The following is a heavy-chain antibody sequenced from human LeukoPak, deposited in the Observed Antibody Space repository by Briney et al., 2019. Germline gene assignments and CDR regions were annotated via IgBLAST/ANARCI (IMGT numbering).Heavy chain of an antibody. D-gene: IGHD4-23*01. CDR2: IKQDGSEK. J-gene: IGHJ4*02. V-gene: IGHV3-7*04. Sequence: GGSLRLSCAASGFTFNTYWMTWVRQAQGKGLEWVANIKQDGSEKYYVDSVKGRFTISRDNAKNTLYLQMNSLRAEDTAVYYCARDLTQGLYYFDYWGQGTLVTVSS. CDR3: ARDLTQGLYYFDY. CDR1: GFTFNTYW.